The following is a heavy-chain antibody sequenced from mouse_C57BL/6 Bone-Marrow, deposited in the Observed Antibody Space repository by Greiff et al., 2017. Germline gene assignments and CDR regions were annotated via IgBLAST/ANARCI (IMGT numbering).Heavy chain of an antibody. CDR2: IYPGDGDI. D-gene: IGHD1-1*01. Sequence: VQLQQSGRDLVKPGASVKLSCTASGYAFSGSWMNWVRQRPGKGLEWVEWIYPGDGDINYEGTVKGRVTLTTDKASSTVYMQISSLTSEDSAVYFCASITTVVATDYWGQGTTVTVSS. V-gene: IGHV1-82*01. J-gene: IGHJ2*01. CDR1: GYAFSGSW. CDR3: ASITTVVATDY.